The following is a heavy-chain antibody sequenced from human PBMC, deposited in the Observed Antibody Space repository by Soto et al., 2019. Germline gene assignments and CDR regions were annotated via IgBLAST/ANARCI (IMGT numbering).Heavy chain of an antibody. CDR2: ISGSGDKT. Sequence: EVQLLQSGGGLAQPGTSLRLSCAASGFTFKYYAMTWVRQAPGKGLEWVSTISGSGDKTDYADSVKGRFRVSRDNSEDTLYLQMDSLRADDTALYYCARESKWYGGQYFQDWCQDTLVTVSS. D-gene: IGHD2-8*01. V-gene: IGHV3-23*01. CDR3: ARESKWYGGQYFQD. J-gene: IGHJ1*01. CDR1: GFTFKYYA.